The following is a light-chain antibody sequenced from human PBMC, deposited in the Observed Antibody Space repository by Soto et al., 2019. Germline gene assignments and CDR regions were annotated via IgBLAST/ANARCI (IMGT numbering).Light chain of an antibody. V-gene: IGKV3D-20*02. Sequence: DIVLTQSPGTLSLSAGERATLSCRAGQSVSSSYLAWYQQKPGQAPRLLIYGASTRATGIPARFSGGGSGTDFTLTFSSLEPEDFAVYYCQQRSNWPRTFGQGTKVDIK. CDR3: QQRSNWPRT. CDR2: GAS. J-gene: IGKJ1*01. CDR1: QSVSSSY.